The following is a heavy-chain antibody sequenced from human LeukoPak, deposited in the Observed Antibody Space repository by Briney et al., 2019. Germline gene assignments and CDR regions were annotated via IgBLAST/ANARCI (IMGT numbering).Heavy chain of an antibody. CDR2: VSGSGGST. CDR3: ARDSTWLLDY. D-gene: IGHD6-19*01. Sequence: GGSLRLSCAASGFTFSSYAMSWVRQAPGKGLEWVSVVSGSGGSTYYADSVKGRFTVSRDNSKNTLYLQMDSLRAEDTAVYFCARDSTWLLDYWGQGTLITVSS. J-gene: IGHJ4*02. CDR1: GFTFSSYA. V-gene: IGHV3-23*01.